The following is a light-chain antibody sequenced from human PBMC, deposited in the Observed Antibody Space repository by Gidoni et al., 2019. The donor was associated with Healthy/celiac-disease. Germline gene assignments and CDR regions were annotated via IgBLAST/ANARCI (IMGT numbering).Light chain of an antibody. Sequence: QSALTQPASVSGSPGPSITIPCTGTSSDVGSYNLVSWYQQHPGKAPKLMIYEGSKRPSGVSNRFSGSKSGNTASLTISGLQAEDEADYYCCSYAGSSTFLYVFGTGTKVTVL. CDR2: EGS. CDR1: SSDVGSYNL. J-gene: IGLJ1*01. CDR3: CSYAGSSTFLYV. V-gene: IGLV2-23*03.